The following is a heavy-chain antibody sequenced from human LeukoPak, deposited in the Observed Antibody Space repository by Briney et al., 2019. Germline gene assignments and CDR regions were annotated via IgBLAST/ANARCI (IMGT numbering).Heavy chain of an antibody. CDR1: GGSVSSGSYY. Sequence: SETLSLTCSVFGGSVSSGSYYWSWIRQSPGKGLEWIGYIYYSGSTNYNPSLKSRVTISVDTSKNQFSLKLSSVTAADTAVYYCAREQEYSYGTGYYYGMDVWGRGTTVTVSS. V-gene: IGHV4-61*01. D-gene: IGHD5-18*01. J-gene: IGHJ6*02. CDR2: IYYSGST. CDR3: AREQEYSYGTGYYYGMDV.